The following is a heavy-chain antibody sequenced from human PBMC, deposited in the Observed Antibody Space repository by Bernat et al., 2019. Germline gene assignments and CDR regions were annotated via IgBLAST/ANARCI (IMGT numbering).Heavy chain of an antibody. V-gene: IGHV3-21*05. CDR1: GFTFSTYG. D-gene: IGHD3-16*01. J-gene: IGHJ6*03. CDR2: INDVSSHI. CDR3: ARDGLYYARSSDMDV. Sequence: EVQLVESGGGLVKPGGSLRLSCSASGFTFSTYGMNWVRQAPGKGLEWISYINDVSSHIYYADSVRGRFTISRDNAKNSLYLQMNSLRDEDTAVYYCARDGLYYARSSDMDVWGKGTTVTVSS.